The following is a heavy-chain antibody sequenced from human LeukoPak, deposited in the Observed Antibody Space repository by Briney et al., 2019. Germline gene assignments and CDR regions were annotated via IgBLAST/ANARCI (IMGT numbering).Heavy chain of an antibody. CDR1: GFTFSDYY. D-gene: IGHD2-2*01. CDR3: ARGYCSSTSCPPTLYYYYYGMDV. Sequence: GGSLRLSCAASGFTFSDYYMSWIRQAPGKGLEWVSYISSSGSTIYYADSVKGRFTISRDNAKNSLYLQMNSLRAEDTAVYYCARGYCSSTSCPPTLYYYYYGMDVWGQGTTVTVSS. CDR2: ISSSGSTI. J-gene: IGHJ6*02. V-gene: IGHV3-11*01.